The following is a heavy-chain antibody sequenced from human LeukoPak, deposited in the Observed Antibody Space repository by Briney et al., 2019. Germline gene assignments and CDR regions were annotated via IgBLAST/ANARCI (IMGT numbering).Heavy chain of an antibody. D-gene: IGHD6-19*01. CDR3: ARGLGAVAGPDY. J-gene: IGHJ4*02. CDR1: GFTFSSYW. CDR2: ISSSSSYI. V-gene: IGHV3-21*01. Sequence: GGSLRLSCAASGFTFSSYWMHWVRQAPGKGLVWVSSISSSSSYIYYADSVKGRFTISRDNAKNSLYLQMNSLRAEDTAVYYCARGLGAVAGPDYWGQGTLVTVSS.